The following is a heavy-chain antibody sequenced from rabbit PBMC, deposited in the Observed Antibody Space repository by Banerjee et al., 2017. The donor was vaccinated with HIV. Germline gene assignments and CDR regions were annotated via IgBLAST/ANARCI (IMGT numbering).Heavy chain of an antibody. V-gene: IGHV1S45*01. D-gene: IGHD6-1*01. J-gene: IGHJ4*01. CDR1: GFSFSSSYW. CDR2: IYTGDGNT. Sequence: QEQLVESGGGLVQPEGSLTLTCTASGFSFSSSYWIWWVRQAPGKGLEWIGRIYTGDGNTYYASWAKGRFTMSKTSSTTVTLQMTSLTDADTATYFCARGGTNGYALWGPGTLVTVS. CDR3: ARGGTNGYAL.